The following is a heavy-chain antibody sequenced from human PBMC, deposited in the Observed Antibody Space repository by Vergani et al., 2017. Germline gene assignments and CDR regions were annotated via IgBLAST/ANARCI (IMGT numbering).Heavy chain of an antibody. J-gene: IGHJ6*02. CDR2: IIPIFGTA. CDR3: ARGGWFGEYYYYYGMDV. V-gene: IGHV1-69*01. D-gene: IGHD3-10*01. CDR1: GGTFSSYA. Sequence: KVSCKASGGTFSSYAISWVRQAPGQGLEWMGGIIPIFGTANYAQKFQGRVTITADESTSTAYMELSSLRSEDTAVYYCARGGWFGEYYYYYGMDVWGQGTTVTVSS.